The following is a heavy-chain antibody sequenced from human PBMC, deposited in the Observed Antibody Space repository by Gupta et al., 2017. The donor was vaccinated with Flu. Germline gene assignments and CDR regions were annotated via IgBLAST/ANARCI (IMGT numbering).Heavy chain of an antibody. Sequence: QVQLVESGGGVVQPGRSLRLSCAASGFTFSSYGMHWVRQAPGKGLEWVAVISYDGSNKYYADSVKGRVTISRDNSKNTLYLQMNSLRAEDTAVYYCAKDRLSHNDGRWGSWLLDYWGQGTLVTVSS. V-gene: IGHV3-30*18. CDR3: AKDRLSHNDGRWGSWLLDY. D-gene: IGHD6-13*01. CDR2: ISYDGSNK. J-gene: IGHJ4*02. CDR1: GFTFSSYG.